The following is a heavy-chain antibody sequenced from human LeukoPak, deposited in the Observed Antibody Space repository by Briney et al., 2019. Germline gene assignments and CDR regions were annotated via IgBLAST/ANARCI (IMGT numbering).Heavy chain of an antibody. J-gene: IGHJ4*02. CDR3: ARIDTFAATPTSFDS. V-gene: IGHV4-59*01. D-gene: IGHD3-16*01. CDR1: GGSISFFY. CDR2: IYYSGTT. Sequence: PSETLSLTCTVSGGSISFFYWSWIRQPPGKGLEWIGDIYYSGTTNYNPSLKSRVTISLDTSKNQFSLRLSSVTAADTAVYYCARIDTFAATPTSFDSWGQGTLVTVSS.